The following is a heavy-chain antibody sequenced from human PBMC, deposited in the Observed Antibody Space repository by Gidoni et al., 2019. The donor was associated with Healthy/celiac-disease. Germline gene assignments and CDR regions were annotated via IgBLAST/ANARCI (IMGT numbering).Heavy chain of an antibody. J-gene: IGHJ4*02. V-gene: IGHV1-69*04. Sequence: QVQLLQSGAEVKKPVSSVKVSCKPSGGTFRSHAISWVRPAPGQGLEWMGRIIPILGIANYAQKFQGRVTITADKSTSTAYMELSSLRSEDTAVYYCALSIYGARGFSFDYWGQGTLVTVSS. CDR2: IIPILGIA. CDR3: ALSIYGARGFSFDY. CDR1: GGTFRSHA. D-gene: IGHD3-22*01.